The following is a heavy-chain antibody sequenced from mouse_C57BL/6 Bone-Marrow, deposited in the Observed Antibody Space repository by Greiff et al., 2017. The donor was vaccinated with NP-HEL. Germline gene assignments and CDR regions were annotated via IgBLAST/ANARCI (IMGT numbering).Heavy chain of an antibody. J-gene: IGHJ4*01. D-gene: IGHD2-4*01. V-gene: IGHV1-81*01. CDR3: ARWDDYGEGYAMDY. CDR1: GYTFTSYG. CDR2: IYPRSGNT. Sequence: QVQLQQSGAELARPGASVKLSCKASGYTFTSYGISWVKQRTGQGLEWIGAIYPRSGNTYYNEKFKGKATLTADKSSSTAYMELRSLTSEDSAVYFCARWDDYGEGYAMDYWGQGTSVTVSS.